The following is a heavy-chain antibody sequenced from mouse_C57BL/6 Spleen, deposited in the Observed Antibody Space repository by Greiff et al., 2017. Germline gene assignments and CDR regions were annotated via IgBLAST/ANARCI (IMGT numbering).Heavy chain of an antibody. Sequence: QVQLKESGPELVKPGASVKLSCKASGSTFTSYDRNGVKQRPGQGLGWIGWIYPRDGSTKYNEKFKGKATLTVDTSSSTAYMELHSLTSEDSAVYFCARSPHGDYWGQGTTLTVSS. J-gene: IGHJ2*01. CDR2: IYPRDGST. CDR3: ARSPHGDY. V-gene: IGHV1-85*01. CDR1: GSTFTSYD.